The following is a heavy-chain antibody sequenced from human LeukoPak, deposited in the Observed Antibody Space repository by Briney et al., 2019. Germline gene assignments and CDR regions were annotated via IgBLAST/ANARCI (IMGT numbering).Heavy chain of an antibody. CDR2: TYYRSKWYY. J-gene: IGHJ4*02. CDR1: GDSFSSNTTA. D-gene: IGHD6-13*01. Sequence: SQTLSLTCAISGDSFSSNTTAWNWIRQSPSRGLEWLGSTYYRSKWYYEYEISVRSRITINPDTSKNQFSLQLNSVSTEDTAVYYCTKGYSMSYWGLGTLVTVSS. V-gene: IGHV6-1*01. CDR3: TKGYSMSY.